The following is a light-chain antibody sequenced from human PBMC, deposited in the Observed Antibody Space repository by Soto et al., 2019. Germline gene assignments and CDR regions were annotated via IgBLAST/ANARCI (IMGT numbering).Light chain of an antibody. CDR2: EVS. CDR1: SSDVGYYHF. CDR3: SSYTSNNTYVV. Sequence: QSVVSQPRSVSGSPGQSVTISCTGTSSDVGYYHFVSWYQQHPGTGPKVMIYEVSNRPSGVSNRFSGSKSGNTASLTISGLQAEDEADYYCSSYTSNNTYVVFGGGTKLTVL. V-gene: IGLV2-11*01. J-gene: IGLJ2*01.